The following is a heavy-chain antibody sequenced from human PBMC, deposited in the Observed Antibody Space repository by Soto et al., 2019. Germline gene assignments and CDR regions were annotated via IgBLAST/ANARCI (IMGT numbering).Heavy chain of an antibody. D-gene: IGHD3-9*01. CDR3: ARPPPPLILTGTTTYEGYFDY. CDR1: GFTFSSYA. CDR2: ISYDGSNK. J-gene: IGHJ4*02. Sequence: AGGSLRLSCAASGFTFSSYAMHWVRQAPGKGLEWVAVISYDGSNKYYADSVKGRFTISRDNSKNTLYLQMNSLRTGDTAVYYCARPPPPLILTGTTTYEGYFDYWGQGTLVTVSS. V-gene: IGHV3-30-3*01.